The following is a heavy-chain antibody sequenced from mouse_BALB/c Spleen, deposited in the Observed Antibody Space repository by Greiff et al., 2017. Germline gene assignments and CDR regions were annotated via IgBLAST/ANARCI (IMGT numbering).Heavy chain of an antibody. J-gene: IGHJ1*01. Sequence: EVQGVESGGGLVQPGGSLKLSCAASGFTFSSFGMSWVRQTPDKRLELVATINSNGGSTYYPDSVKGRFTISRDNAKNTLYLQMSSLKSEDTAMYYCARDQSLYYGRGDWYFDVWGAGTTVTVSS. CDR2: INSNGGST. V-gene: IGHV5-6-3*01. CDR3: ARDQSLYYGRGDWYFDV. D-gene: IGHD1-1*01. CDR1: GFTFSSFG.